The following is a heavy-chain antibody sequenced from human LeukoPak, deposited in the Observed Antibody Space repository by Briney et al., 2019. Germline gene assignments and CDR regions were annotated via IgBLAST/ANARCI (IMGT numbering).Heavy chain of an antibody. J-gene: IGHJ4*02. CDR1: GFTSSSYG. Sequence: GGSLRLSCAASGFTSSSYGMHWVRQAPGKGLEWVAFIRYDGSNKYYADSVKGRFTISRDNSKNTLYLQMNSLRAEDTAVYYCAKVVGDYDILTGYYFEYWGQGTLVTVSS. V-gene: IGHV3-30*02. D-gene: IGHD3-9*01. CDR2: IRYDGSNK. CDR3: AKVVGDYDILTGYYFEY.